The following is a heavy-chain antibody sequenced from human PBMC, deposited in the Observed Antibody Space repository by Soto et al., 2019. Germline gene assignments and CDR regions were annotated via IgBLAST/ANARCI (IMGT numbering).Heavy chain of an antibody. CDR1: GFTLSRYD. Sequence: EVQLVESGGGLVQPGGSLRLSCAAAGFTLSRYDMHWVRQRSGKGLEWVSAIGVGDETYQPGSVKGRFTISREEATNSLYLHMNSLTAGDTAVYFCAREYWSGGCRCTWLYYVDVWGRGDTVTVSS. CDR2: IGVGDET. D-gene: IGHD2-15*01. V-gene: IGHV3-13*01. J-gene: IGHJ6*03. CDR3: AREYWSGGCRCTWLYYVDV.